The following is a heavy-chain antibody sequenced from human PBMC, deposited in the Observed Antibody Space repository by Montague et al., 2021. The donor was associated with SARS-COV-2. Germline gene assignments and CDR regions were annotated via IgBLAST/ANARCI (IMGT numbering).Heavy chain of an antibody. D-gene: IGHD3-9*01. CDR2: INHRGNT. Sequence: SETLSLTCAVYGGSFSDYYWSWVRRPPGKGLEWIGDINHRGNTNVSPNLKSRVTMSVDTSKNQFSLKLTSVTAADSAVYYCARGQSGSYSCGWVPVALFDCSRYMYSWGRGTTVAVSS. CDR3: ARGQSGSYSCGWVPVALFDCSRYMYS. V-gene: IGHV4-34*01. CDR1: GGSFSDYY. J-gene: IGHJ6*02.